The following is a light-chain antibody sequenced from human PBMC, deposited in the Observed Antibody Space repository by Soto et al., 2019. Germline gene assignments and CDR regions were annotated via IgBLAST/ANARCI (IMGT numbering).Light chain of an antibody. CDR3: QSYDSSLSNSGI. CDR2: GHN. Sequence: QSVLTQPPSVSGAPGQXVTISCSGSSSNIGAGYDVQWYQQVPGTAPKLLIFGHNSRPAGVPDRFSGSRSGTSASLAITGLQAEDEADYYCQSYDSSLSNSGIFGGGTKLTVL. J-gene: IGLJ2*01. V-gene: IGLV1-40*01. CDR1: SSNIGAGYD.